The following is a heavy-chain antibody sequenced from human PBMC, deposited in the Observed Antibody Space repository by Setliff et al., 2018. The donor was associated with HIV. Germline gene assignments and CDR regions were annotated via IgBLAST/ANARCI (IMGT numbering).Heavy chain of an antibody. CDR3: ARDYLHVFDI. V-gene: IGHV1-2*04. J-gene: IGHJ3*02. Sequence: ASVKVSCKASGYTFTDNYIHWVRQAPGQGLEWMAWINSATGGTNYAQNFQGWVTVTRDTSINKVYMELSSLKSDDTAVYYCARDYLHVFDIWGQGTMVTVSS. CDR2: INSATGGT. CDR1: GYTFTDNY.